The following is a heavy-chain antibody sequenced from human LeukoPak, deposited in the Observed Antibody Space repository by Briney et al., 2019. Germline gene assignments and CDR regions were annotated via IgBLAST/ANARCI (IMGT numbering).Heavy chain of an antibody. J-gene: IGHJ3*02. D-gene: IGHD2-2*01. CDR3: ARHLCSSTSCHGGHAFDI. CDR1: GGSISSSSYY. V-gene: IGHV4-61*05. Sequence: SETLSLTCTVSGGSISSSSYYWGWIRQPPGKGLEWIAYVYYSGSTNYNPSLKSRVTISVDTSKKQFSLKLSSVTAADTAVYYCARHLCSSTSCHGGHAFDIWGQGTMVTVSS. CDR2: VYYSGST.